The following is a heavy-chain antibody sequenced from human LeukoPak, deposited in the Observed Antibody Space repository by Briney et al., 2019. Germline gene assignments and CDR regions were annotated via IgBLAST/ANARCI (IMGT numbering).Heavy chain of an antibody. J-gene: IGHJ3*02. CDR2: INQDGSER. CDR1: GFTFSSYW. CDR3: ARPLDPAMVADAFEI. D-gene: IGHD5-18*01. V-gene: IGHV3-7*01. Sequence: GGSLRLSCAASGFTFSSYWMSWVRQAPGKGLEWVANINQDGSERYSVDSVNGRFTISGDNTRNSLYLQINSLRAEDTAVYYCARPLDPAMVADAFEIWGQGTMVTVSS.